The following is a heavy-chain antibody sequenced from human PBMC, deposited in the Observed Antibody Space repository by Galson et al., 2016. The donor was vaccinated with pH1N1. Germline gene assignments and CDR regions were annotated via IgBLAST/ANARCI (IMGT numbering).Heavy chain of an antibody. D-gene: IGHD2-21*02. V-gene: IGHV5-51*03. CDR3: ARHRGGGGGDSYYFDY. CDR2: IYPGDSDT. CDR1: GYDFSNYW. J-gene: IGHJ4*02. Sequence: QSGAEVKKPGESLKISCTGSGYDFSNYWIGWVRQMPGKGLEWMGIIYPGDSDTRYSPSFQGQVTISADKSIDTAFLQWNSLEASDTAMYYCARHRGGGGGDSYYFDYWGQGALVTVSS.